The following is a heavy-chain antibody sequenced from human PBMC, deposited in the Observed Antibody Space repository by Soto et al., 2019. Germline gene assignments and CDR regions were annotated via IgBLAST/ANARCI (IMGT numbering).Heavy chain of an antibody. CDR1: GGTFSSYA. Sequence: QVQLVQSGAEVKKPGSSVKVSCKASGGTFSSYAISWVRQAPGQGLEWMGWINAGNGNTKYSQKFQGRVTITRDTSASTAYMELSSLRSEDTAVYYCARGDYDFWSGYSGAPFDYWGQGTLVTVSS. CDR3: ARGDYDFWSGYSGAPFDY. V-gene: IGHV1-3*01. D-gene: IGHD3-3*01. CDR2: INAGNGNT. J-gene: IGHJ4*02.